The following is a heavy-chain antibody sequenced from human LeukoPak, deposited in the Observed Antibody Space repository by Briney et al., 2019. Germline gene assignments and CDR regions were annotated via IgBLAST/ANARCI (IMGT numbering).Heavy chain of an antibody. CDR1: GGSISSGDYY. Sequence: SETLSLTCTVPGGSISSGDYYWSWIRQPPGKGLEWIGYIYYSGSTYYNPSLKSRVTISVDTSKNQFSLKLSSVTAADTAVYYCARAKYSSSPFDYWGQGTLVTVSS. CDR3: ARAKYSSSPFDY. CDR2: IYYSGST. D-gene: IGHD6-6*01. J-gene: IGHJ4*02. V-gene: IGHV4-30-4*01.